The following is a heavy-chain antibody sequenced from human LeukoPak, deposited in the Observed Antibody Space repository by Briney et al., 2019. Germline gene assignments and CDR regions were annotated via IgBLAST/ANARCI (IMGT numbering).Heavy chain of an antibody. CDR3: ARAVYYDSSGQYYFDY. CDR2: ISAYNGNT. CDR1: GYTFTSYG. J-gene: IGHJ4*02. D-gene: IGHD3-22*01. Sequence: ASVKVSCKASGYTFTSYGISWVRQAPGQGLEWMGWISAYNGNTNYAQKLQGRVTMTTGASTSTAYMELRSLRSDDTAVYYCARAVYYDSSGQYYFDYWGQGTLVTVSS. V-gene: IGHV1-18*01.